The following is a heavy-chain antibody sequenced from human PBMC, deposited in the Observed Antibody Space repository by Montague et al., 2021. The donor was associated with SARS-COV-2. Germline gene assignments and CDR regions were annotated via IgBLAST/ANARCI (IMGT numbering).Heavy chain of an antibody. V-gene: IGHV4-59*13. Sequence: SETLSLTCTVSGASISSYYLSWIRQPPGKGLEWIGYIYYCWSTNYYPSLTSRVPISVDTSKTQFSLKLSSVTAADTAVYYFARDRGDYWGQGTLVTVSS. CDR3: ARDRGDY. J-gene: IGHJ4*02. CDR1: GASISSYY. CDR2: IYYCWST.